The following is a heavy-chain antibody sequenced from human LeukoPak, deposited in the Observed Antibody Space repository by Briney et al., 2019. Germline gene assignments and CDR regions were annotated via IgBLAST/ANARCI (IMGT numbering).Heavy chain of an antibody. J-gene: IGHJ6*02. V-gene: IGHV5-51*01. CDR2: IYPGDSDT. CDR3: ATSVRGVRQGMDV. CDR1: GPSFTNYW. Sequence: GGSLQISCQGSGPSFTNYWIVGVRQLPGKGREWMGNIYPGDSDTTYSPSLQGQVTISADKSITTAYMQWSSLQASDTAIYYCATSVRGVRQGMDVWGQGTTVTVSS. D-gene: IGHD3-10*01.